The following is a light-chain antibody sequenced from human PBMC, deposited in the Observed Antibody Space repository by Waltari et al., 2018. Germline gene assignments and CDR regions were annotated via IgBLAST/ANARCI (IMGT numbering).Light chain of an antibody. J-gene: IGKJ4*01. CDR2: AAI. Sequence: DIQVIQSPSSLSASVGDTVTITCRASQRISSYLNWYQRKPGKAPRLLIYAAITLQNGVPSRFRGSGSGTDFTLTISSLQREDFATYYCQQSYSIPLTFGGGTTVEIK. V-gene: IGKV1-39*01. CDR1: QRISSY. CDR3: QQSYSIPLT.